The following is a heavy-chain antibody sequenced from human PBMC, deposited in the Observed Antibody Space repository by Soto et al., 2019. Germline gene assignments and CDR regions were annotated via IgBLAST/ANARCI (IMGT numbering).Heavy chain of an antibody. D-gene: IGHD2-21*02. Sequence: ASVKVSCKASGYTFTGYYMHWVRQAPGQGLEWMGWINPNSGGTNYAQKFQGRVTMTRDTSISTAYMELSRLRSDDTAVYYCARVKAYCGGDCDYAFDIWGQGTMVTVSS. CDR3: ARVKAYCGGDCDYAFDI. J-gene: IGHJ3*02. CDR2: INPNSGGT. CDR1: GYTFTGYY. V-gene: IGHV1-2*02.